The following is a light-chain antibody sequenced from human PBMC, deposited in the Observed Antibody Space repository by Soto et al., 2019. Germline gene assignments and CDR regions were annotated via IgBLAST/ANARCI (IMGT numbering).Light chain of an antibody. J-gene: IGKJ5*01. CDR3: QQHYDTPIP. CDR1: QSIGTF. CDR2: AAS. V-gene: IGKV1-39*01. Sequence: DFEMTQSPSSLSAFVGDRFTMTCRASQSIGTFLSWYQQKSGRAPKLLIYAASSLQIGVPSRFSGSGSGTNFTITISSLQPEDFATYFCQQHYDTPIPVGQGTRLDIK.